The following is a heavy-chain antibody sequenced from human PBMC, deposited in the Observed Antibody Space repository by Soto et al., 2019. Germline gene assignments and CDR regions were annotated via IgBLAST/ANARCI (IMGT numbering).Heavy chain of an antibody. V-gene: IGHV3-23*01. CDR2: ISCCGGST. D-gene: IGHD6-19*01. CDR3: AKADGEQWLIPHLDN. J-gene: IGHJ4*02. CDR1: GFNFKKFA. Sequence: EVQLLESGGGVVQPGGSLRLSCEASGFNFKKFAMGWVRQAPGEGLEWVSGISCCGGSTFYADSVKGRFSLARDDSKNTLSLQLNSLRAEDTAHYYCAKADGEQWLIPHLDNWGQGTLVTVS.